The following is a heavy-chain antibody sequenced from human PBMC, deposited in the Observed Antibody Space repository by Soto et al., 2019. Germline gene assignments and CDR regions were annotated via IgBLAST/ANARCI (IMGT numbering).Heavy chain of an antibody. CDR3: TKSSGGSSPVGMDY. CDR2: ITRDGYNK. CDR1: GFIFKNYA. V-gene: IGHV3-30*04. J-gene: IGHJ4*02. D-gene: IGHD2-15*01. Sequence: SLRLSCAVSGFIFKNYALNWVRQAPGKGLEWVASITRDGYNKYYADSVKGRFTISRDNSKNTLSLQMTALRVEDSSVYYCTKSSGGSSPVGMDYWGPGTLVTVSS.